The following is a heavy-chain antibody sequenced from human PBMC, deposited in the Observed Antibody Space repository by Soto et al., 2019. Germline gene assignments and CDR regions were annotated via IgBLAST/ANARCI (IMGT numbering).Heavy chain of an antibody. Sequence: GGSLRLSCAASGFTFSSYAMSWVRQAPGKGLEWVSAISGSGGSTYYADSVKGRFTISRDNSKNTLYLQMNSLRAEDTAVYYCAKDHYRSQMGDNWFDPWGQGTLVTVSS. CDR3: AKDHYRSQMGDNWFDP. V-gene: IGHV3-23*01. CDR2: ISGSGGST. CDR1: GFTFSSYA. D-gene: IGHD6-13*01. J-gene: IGHJ5*02.